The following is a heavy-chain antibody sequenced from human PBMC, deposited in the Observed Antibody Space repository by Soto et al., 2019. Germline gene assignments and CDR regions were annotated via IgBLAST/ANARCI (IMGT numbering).Heavy chain of an antibody. CDR2: INHSGST. D-gene: IGHD3-3*01. CDR3: ARGRYYDFWSGSSRFIYYYGMDV. J-gene: IGHJ6*02. CDR1: GGSFSGYY. Sequence: QVQLQQWGAGLLKPSETLSLTCAVYGGSFSGYYWSWIRQPPGKGLEWIGEINHSGSTNYNPSLKSRVTISVDTSKNQFSLKLSSVTAADTAVYYCARGRYYDFWSGSSRFIYYYGMDVWGQGNTVTVSS. V-gene: IGHV4-34*01.